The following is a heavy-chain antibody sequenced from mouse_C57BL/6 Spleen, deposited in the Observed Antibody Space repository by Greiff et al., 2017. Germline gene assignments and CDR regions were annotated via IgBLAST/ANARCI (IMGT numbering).Heavy chain of an antibody. CDR3: ASPLYYPGYFDV. D-gene: IGHD1-1*01. Sequence: QVQLQQPGAELVKPGASVKLSCKASGYTFTSYWMHWVKQRPGRGLEWIGRIDPNSGGTKYNEKFKSKATLTVDKHSSTAYMQLSILTSEDSAFYYCASPLYYPGYFDVWGTGTTVTVSS. CDR2: IDPNSGGT. V-gene: IGHV1-72*01. CDR1: GYTFTSYW. J-gene: IGHJ1*03.